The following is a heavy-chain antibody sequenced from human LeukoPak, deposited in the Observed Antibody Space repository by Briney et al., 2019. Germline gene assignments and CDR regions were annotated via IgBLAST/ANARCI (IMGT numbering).Heavy chain of an antibody. V-gene: IGHV1-58*01. CDR3: AAEAAYYYDSRDAFDV. D-gene: IGHD3-22*01. CDR1: GFTFTSSA. J-gene: IGHJ3*01. CDR2: IVVGSGNT. Sequence: AASVKVSCTASGFTFTSSAVQWVRQARGQRLEWIGWIVVGSGNTNYAQKFQERVTITRDMSTSLVYMELSSLRSEDTAVYYCAAEAAYYYDSRDAFDVWGQGTMVTVSS.